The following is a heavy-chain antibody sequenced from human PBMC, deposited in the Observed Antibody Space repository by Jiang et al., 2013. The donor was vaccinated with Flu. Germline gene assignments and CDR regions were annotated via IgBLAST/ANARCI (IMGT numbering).Heavy chain of an antibody. Sequence: TSQTLSLTCAISGDSVSSNSAAWNWIRQSPSRGLEWLGRTYYRSKWYNDYAVSVKSRITINPDTSKNQFSLQLNSVTPEDTAVYYCASQLGYCSGGSCYSSFDYWGQGTLVTVSS. V-gene: IGHV6-1*01. J-gene: IGHJ4*02. CDR1: GDSVSSNSAA. CDR2: TYYRSKWYN. D-gene: IGHD2-15*01. CDR3: ASQLGYCSGGSCYSSFDY.